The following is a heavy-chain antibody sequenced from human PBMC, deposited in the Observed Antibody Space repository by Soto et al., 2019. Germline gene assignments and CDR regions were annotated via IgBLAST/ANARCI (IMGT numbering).Heavy chain of an antibody. V-gene: IGHV3-21*01. CDR1: GFTFSSYS. J-gene: IGHJ6*03. CDR2: ISSSSSYI. CDR3: ARDRIAARPGIHYYYYMDV. Sequence: PGGSLRLSCAASGFTFSSYSMNWVRQAPGKGLEWVSSISSSSSYIYYADSVKGRFTISRDNAKNSLYLQMNSLRAEDTAVYYCARDRIAARPGIHYYYYMDVWGKGTTVTVSS. D-gene: IGHD6-6*01.